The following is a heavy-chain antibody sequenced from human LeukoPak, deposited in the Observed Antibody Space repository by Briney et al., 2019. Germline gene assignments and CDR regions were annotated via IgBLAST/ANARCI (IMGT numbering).Heavy chain of an antibody. J-gene: IGHJ4*02. Sequence: SETLTLTCTVSGGSISSYYWSWIRQPPGKGLEWIGDIYYSGSTNYNPSLKSRVTISVDTSKNQFSLKLSSVTAADTAVYYCARNRGVRGVYDYWGQGTLVTVSS. D-gene: IGHD3-10*01. V-gene: IGHV4-59*08. CDR3: ARNRGVRGVYDY. CDR2: IYYSGST. CDR1: GGSISSYY.